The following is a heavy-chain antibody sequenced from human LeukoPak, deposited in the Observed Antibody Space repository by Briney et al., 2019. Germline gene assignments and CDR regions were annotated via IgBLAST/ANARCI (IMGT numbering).Heavy chain of an antibody. CDR1: GGSISSYY. CDR3: ARDVGPGELSKGIYYMDV. J-gene: IGHJ6*03. D-gene: IGHD3-10*01. Sequence: SETLSLTCTVSGGSISSYYWSWIRQPPGKGLEWIGYIYYSGSTNYNPSLKSRVTISVDTSKNQFSLKLSSVTAADTAVYYCARDVGPGELSKGIYYMDVWGKGTTVTVSS. V-gene: IGHV4-59*12. CDR2: IYYSGST.